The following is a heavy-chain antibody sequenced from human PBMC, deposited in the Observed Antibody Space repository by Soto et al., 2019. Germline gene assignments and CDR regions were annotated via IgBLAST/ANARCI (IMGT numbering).Heavy chain of an antibody. CDR1: GFTFSSYW. CDR3: ARAAFGSSTWYDY. V-gene: IGHV3-74*01. CDR2: INGDGSST. J-gene: IGHJ4*02. D-gene: IGHD6-13*01. Sequence: GGSLRLSCAASGFTFSSYWMHWVRQAPGKGLVWVSRINGDGSSTSYADSVKGRFTISRDNAENTLFLQMNSLRAEDTAIYYCARAAFGSSTWYDYWGQGTLVTVSS.